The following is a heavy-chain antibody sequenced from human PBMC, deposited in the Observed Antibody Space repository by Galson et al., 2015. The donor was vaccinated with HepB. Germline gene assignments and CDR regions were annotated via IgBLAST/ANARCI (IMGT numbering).Heavy chain of an antibody. J-gene: IGHJ2*01. Sequence: SLRLSCAASGFTFSLYGMHWVRQAPGTGLESVAVISYDGSEAYYADSVKGRFTISRGNSKNTFYLQMNSLRTEDTAVYYCARDLEVATILWYFDLWGRGTLVSVSS. CDR3: ARDLEVATILWYFDL. D-gene: IGHD5-24*01. CDR2: ISYDGSEA. CDR1: GFTFSLYG. V-gene: IGHV3-30*04.